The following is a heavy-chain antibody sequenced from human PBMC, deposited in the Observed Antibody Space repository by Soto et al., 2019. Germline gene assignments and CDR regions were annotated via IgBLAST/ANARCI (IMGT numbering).Heavy chain of an antibody. CDR3: AREVIDCGGDCYAKYFDY. Sequence: QVQLQQWGAGLLKPSETLSLTCAVYGGSFSGYYWSWIRQPPGKGLEWIGEINHSGSTNYNPSLKSRVTISVDTSKHQCSLKLSSVTAADTAVYYCAREVIDCGGDCYAKYFDYWGQGTLVTVSS. CDR2: INHSGST. V-gene: IGHV4-34*01. CDR1: GGSFSGYY. J-gene: IGHJ4*02. D-gene: IGHD2-21*02.